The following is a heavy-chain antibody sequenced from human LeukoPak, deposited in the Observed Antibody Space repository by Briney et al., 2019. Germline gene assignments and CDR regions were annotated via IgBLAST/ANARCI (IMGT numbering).Heavy chain of an antibody. CDR3: ARAYSGSYEGGAPSGGLDY. V-gene: IGHV3-11*04. CDR1: GFTFSDYY. Sequence: PGGSLRLSCAASGFTFSDYYVSWIRQAPGKGLEWVSYISSSGSTIYYADSVKGRFTISRDNAKNSLYLQMNSLRAEDTAVYYCARAYSGSYEGGAPSGGLDYWGQGTLVTVSS. CDR2: ISSSGSTI. J-gene: IGHJ4*02. D-gene: IGHD1-26*01.